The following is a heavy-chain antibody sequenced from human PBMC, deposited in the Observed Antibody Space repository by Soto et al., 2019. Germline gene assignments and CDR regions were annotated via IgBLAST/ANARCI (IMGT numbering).Heavy chain of an antibody. CDR1: GNTFTNYY. V-gene: IGHV1-46*03. CDR3: ARGWAAHFDY. Sequence: QVQLVQSGAEVKKPGASVKVSCKASGNTFTNYYMHWVRQAPGQGLEWMGIINPSGDRTTYAHKFKXRVIMTRDTSTSTVYMELSSLKSEDTAVYFCARGWAAHFDYWGQGTLVTVSS. D-gene: IGHD1-26*01. J-gene: IGHJ4*02. CDR2: INPSGDRT.